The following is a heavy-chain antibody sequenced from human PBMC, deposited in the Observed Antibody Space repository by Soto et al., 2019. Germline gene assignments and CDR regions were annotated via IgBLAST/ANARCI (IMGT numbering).Heavy chain of an antibody. Sequence: QVQLVQSGAEVKKPGASVKVSCKASGYTFTSYAMHWVRQAPGQRLEWMGWINAGNGNTKYSQKFQGRVTITRDTSASTAYMELSSLRSEDTAVYYCARGRNYDFWSGYVDAFDLWGQGTMVTVSS. CDR3: ARGRNYDFWSGYVDAFDL. D-gene: IGHD3-3*01. CDR2: INAGNGNT. J-gene: IGHJ3*01. CDR1: GYTFTSYA. V-gene: IGHV1-3*01.